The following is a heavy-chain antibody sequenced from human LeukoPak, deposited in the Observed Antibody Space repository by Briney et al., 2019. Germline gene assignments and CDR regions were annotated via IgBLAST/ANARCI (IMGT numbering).Heavy chain of an antibody. V-gene: IGHV1-18*01. D-gene: IGHD6-13*01. CDR1: GYTFTSYG. CDR3: ARDQWRAAAGPNYFDY. J-gene: IGHJ4*02. Sequence: GASVKVSCKASGYTFTSYGISWVRQAPGQGLEWMGWISAYNGNTNYAQKLQGRVTMTTDTSTSTAYMELRSLRSDDTAVYYCARDQWRAAAGPNYFDYWGQGTLVTVSS. CDR2: ISAYNGNT.